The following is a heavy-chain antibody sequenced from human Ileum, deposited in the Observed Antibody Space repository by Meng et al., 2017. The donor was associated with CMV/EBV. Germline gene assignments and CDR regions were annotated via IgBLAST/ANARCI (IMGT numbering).Heavy chain of an antibody. Sequence: GESLKISCATSEFIFRNYGMHWVRQAPGKGLEWVAFIRYDGSNKYYADSVKGRFTISRDSYTNTVHLQMNSLRAEDTAIFYCAKDQKEQAVISPGYNAMDVWGQGTTVTVSS. V-gene: IGHV3-30*02. CDR2: IRYDGSNK. CDR1: EFIFRNYG. D-gene: IGHD3-22*01. J-gene: IGHJ6*02. CDR3: AKDQKEQAVISPGYNAMDV.